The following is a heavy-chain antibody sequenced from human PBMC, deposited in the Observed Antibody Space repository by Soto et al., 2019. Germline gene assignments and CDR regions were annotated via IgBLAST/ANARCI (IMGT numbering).Heavy chain of an antibody. CDR2: IIPIFGTA. D-gene: IGHD6-19*01. Sequence: ASVKVSCKASGGTFSSYAISWVRQAPGQGLEWMGGIIPIFGTANYAQKFQGRVTITADESTSTAYMELSSLRSEDTAVYYCARPRIEVAGNWFDPRGQGTLVTVSS. CDR1: GGTFSSYA. V-gene: IGHV1-69*13. J-gene: IGHJ5*02. CDR3: ARPRIEVAGNWFDP.